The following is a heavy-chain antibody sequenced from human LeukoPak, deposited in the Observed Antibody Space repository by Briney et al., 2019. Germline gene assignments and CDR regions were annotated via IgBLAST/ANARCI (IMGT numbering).Heavy chain of an antibody. J-gene: IGHJ3*02. D-gene: IGHD2-2*01. CDR3: AKGHWLLFRAALDAFDI. V-gene: IGHV3-23*01. CDR1: GFTFSSYA. CDR2: ISGSGGST. Sequence: GGSLRLSCAASGFTFSSYAMSWVRQAPGKGLEWVSAISGSGGSTYYADSVKGRFTISRDNSKNTLYLQMNSLRAEDTAVYYCAKGHWLLFRAALDAFDIWGQGTMVIVSS.